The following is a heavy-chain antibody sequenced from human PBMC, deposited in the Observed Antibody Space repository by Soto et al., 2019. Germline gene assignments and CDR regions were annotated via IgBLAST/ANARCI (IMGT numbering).Heavy chain of an antibody. Sequence: QITLKESGPTLVKPTQTLTLTCTFSGFSFSTSGVGVGWIRQPPGKALEWLALIYWDDDKRYSPSLKSRLTITKDTSKNQVVLTMTNMDPVDTATYYCAHRRAGLWNYVPFDYWGPGTLVTVSS. CDR2: IYWDDDK. D-gene: IGHD1-7*01. J-gene: IGHJ4*02. CDR3: AHRRAGLWNYVPFDY. CDR1: GFSFSTSGVG. V-gene: IGHV2-5*02.